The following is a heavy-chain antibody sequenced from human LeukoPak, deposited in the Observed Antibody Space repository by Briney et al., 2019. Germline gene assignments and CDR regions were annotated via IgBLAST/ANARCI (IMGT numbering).Heavy chain of an antibody. Sequence: GGSLRLSCAASGFTFSRYWMHWVRQVPEKGLVLVSRIDNGGSGTTYADSVKGRFTVSRDNAKNTLYLQMNSLRAEDTAIYYCARGGGWDTIFRVVQYMDVWGKGTTVTVSS. V-gene: IGHV3-74*01. CDR3: ARGGGWDTIFRVVQYMDV. D-gene: IGHD3-3*01. CDR1: GFTFSRYW. CDR2: IDNGGSGT. J-gene: IGHJ6*03.